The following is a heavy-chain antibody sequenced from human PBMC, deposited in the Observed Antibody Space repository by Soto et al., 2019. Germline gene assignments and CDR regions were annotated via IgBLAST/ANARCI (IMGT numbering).Heavy chain of an antibody. Sequence: PSETLSLTCTVSGDSIKHYYWSWIRQPPGKGLEWIGYIYYSGSTNYNPSLKSRVTISVDTSKNQFSLKLSSVTAADTAVYYCARIHSSGWTGHNWFDPWGQGTLVTVSS. J-gene: IGHJ5*02. CDR3: ARIHSSGWTGHNWFDP. D-gene: IGHD6-19*01. CDR2: IYYSGST. CDR1: GDSIKHYY. V-gene: IGHV4-59*01.